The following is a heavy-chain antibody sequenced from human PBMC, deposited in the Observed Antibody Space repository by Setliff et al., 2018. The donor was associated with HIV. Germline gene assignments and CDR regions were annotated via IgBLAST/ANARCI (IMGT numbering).Heavy chain of an antibody. V-gene: IGHV4-39*01. J-gene: IGHJ5*02. CDR2: IFYTGST. CDR1: GGSISSSSYY. D-gene: IGHD3-3*01. CDR3: ARQRGGRVTIFGVSGGWFDP. Sequence: PSETLSLTCNVSGGSISSSSYYWGWTRQPPGKGLEWIGTIFYTGSTYYNPSLKSRVSISVDTSKNHFSLKLSSVTAADTAVYYCARQRGGRVTIFGVSGGWFDPWGQGTLVTVSS.